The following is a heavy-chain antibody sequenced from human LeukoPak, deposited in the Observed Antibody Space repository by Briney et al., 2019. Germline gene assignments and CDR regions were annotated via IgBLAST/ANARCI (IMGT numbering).Heavy chain of an antibody. D-gene: IGHD6-6*01. CDR2: ISGSGGST. J-gene: IGHJ6*03. CDR1: GFTFSSYA. Sequence: GSLRLSCAASGFTFSSYAMSWVRQAPGKGLEWVSAISGSGGSTYYADSVKGRFTISRDNSKNTLYLQMNSLRAEDTAVYYCAKSIAARPLYYYYMDVWGKGITVTVSS. V-gene: IGHV3-23*01. CDR3: AKSIAARPLYYYYMDV.